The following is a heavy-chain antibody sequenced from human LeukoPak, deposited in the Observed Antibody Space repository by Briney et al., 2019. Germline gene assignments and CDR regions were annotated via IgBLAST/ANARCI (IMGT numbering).Heavy chain of an antibody. V-gene: IGHV4-59*01. D-gene: IGHD3-10*01. CDR3: ARGMIWFGDPRPVPFDY. J-gene: IGHJ4*02. CDR2: IYYSGST. Sequence: SETLSLTCTVSGGSISSYYWSWIRQPPGKGLEWIGYIYYSGSTNYNPSLKSRVTISVDTSKNQSSLKLSSVTAADTAVYYCARGMIWFGDPRPVPFDYWGQGTLVTVSS. CDR1: GGSISSYY.